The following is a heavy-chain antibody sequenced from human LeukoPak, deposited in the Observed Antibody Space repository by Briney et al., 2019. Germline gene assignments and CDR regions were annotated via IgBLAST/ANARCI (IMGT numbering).Heavy chain of an antibody. D-gene: IGHD6-6*01. J-gene: IGHJ6*03. CDR3: ARDLGQLVLYYYYYYMDV. Sequence: ASVKVSCKASGYTFTGYYMHWVRQAPGQGLEWMGWINPNSGGTNYAQKFQGRVTMTRDTSISTAYMELSRLRSDDTAVYYCARDLGQLVLYYYYYYMDVWGKGTTVTVSS. V-gene: IGHV1-2*02. CDR2: INPNSGGT. CDR1: GYTFTGYY.